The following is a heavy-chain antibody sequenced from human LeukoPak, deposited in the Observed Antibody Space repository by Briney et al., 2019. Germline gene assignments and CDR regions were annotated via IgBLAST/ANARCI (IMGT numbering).Heavy chain of an antibody. CDR3: ARDTLPAAMASILNWFDP. Sequence: ASVKVSCMASGDTFTSYGISWVRQAPGQGPECMGWTSAYNGNTNYAQKLQGRVTMTTDTSTSTAYMELSSPRSDATAVSYCARDTLPAAMASILNWFDPWDQGTLVTVSS. CDR1: GDTFTSYG. CDR2: TSAYNGNT. J-gene: IGHJ5*02. D-gene: IGHD2-2*01. V-gene: IGHV1-18*01.